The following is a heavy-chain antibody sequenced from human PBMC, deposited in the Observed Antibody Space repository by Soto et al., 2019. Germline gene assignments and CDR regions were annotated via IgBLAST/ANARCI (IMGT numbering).Heavy chain of an antibody. D-gene: IGHD3-22*01. CDR2: ISYDGGNK. Sequence: QVQLVESGGGVVQPGRSLTLSCLVSGFSFSSHGMHWIRQAPGKGLEWLAVISYDGGNKNYADSGKDRFTISRDNSKNRVFLQINSLRPEDTAVYFCARDLPGGDYWAGFQYWGQGTLVIVSS. J-gene: IGHJ4*02. V-gene: IGHV3-30*03. CDR1: GFSFSSHG. CDR3: ARDLPGGDYWAGFQY.